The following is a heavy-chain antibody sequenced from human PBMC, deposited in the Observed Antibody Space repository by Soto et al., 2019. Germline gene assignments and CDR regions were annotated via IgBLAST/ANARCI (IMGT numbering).Heavy chain of an antibody. J-gene: IGHJ6*02. CDR1: GFSLSTSGVG. Sequence: QITLKESGPTLVKPTQTLPLTCTFSGFSLSTSGVGVAWIRQPPGRALEWLALIYWEDDKRYRPSLETRLTITTDTSKNQVVLTMTNVDSVDTATYYCAYLPCSGGSCYWFSYSGRDVGGQGTTVTVSS. V-gene: IGHV2-5*02. CDR2: IYWEDDK. D-gene: IGHD2-15*01. CDR3: AYLPCSGGSCYWFSYSGRDV.